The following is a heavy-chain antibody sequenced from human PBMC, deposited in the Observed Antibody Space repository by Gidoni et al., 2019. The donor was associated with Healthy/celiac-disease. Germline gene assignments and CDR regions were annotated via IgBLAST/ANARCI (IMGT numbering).Heavy chain of an antibody. D-gene: IGHD3-22*01. V-gene: IGHV3-23*01. J-gene: IGHJ4*02. Sequence: EVQLLESGGGLVQPGGSLRLSCAASGFTFSSYAMRWVRQAPGKGLEWVSAISGSGGSTYYADSVKGRFTISRDNSKNTLYLQMNSLRAEDTAVYYCAKDIGYYYDSSGYSRFRLALDYWGQGTLVTVSS. CDR1: GFTFSSYA. CDR2: ISGSGGST. CDR3: AKDIGYYYDSSGYSRFRLALDY.